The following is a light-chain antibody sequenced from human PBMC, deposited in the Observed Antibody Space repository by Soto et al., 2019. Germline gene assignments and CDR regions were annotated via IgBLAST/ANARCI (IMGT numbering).Light chain of an antibody. V-gene: IGKV1-5*03. Sequence: DIQMTQSPSTLAASVRDRVTITCRASQSISNWLAWYQQRPGRAPNLLIYQASNLENGVPSRFSGSGSGTEFTLTISSLQPDDFATYYCQQYDSYPYTFGQGTKLEIK. J-gene: IGKJ2*01. CDR2: QAS. CDR1: QSISNW. CDR3: QQYDSYPYT.